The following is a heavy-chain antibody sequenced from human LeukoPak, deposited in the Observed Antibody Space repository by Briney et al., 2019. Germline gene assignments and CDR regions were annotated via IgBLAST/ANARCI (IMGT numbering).Heavy chain of an antibody. CDR1: GGTFNIYA. CDR2: NNPKRGGT. CDR3: ASNIPGIPVAGGEDYFDN. J-gene: IGHJ4*02. V-gene: IGHV1-2*02. Sequence: ATVSLSFTASGGTFNIYAISWGPHAPGEGGEWMGWNNPKRGGTNYTQKFQGRVTMTRDTSISTAYMELSRLRSDDTAVYYCASNIPGIPVAGGEDYFDNWGQGTLVTASS. D-gene: IGHD6-19*01.